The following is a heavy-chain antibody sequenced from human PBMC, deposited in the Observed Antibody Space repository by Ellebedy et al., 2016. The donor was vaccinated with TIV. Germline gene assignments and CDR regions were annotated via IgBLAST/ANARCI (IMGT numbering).Heavy chain of an antibody. Sequence: MPGGSLRLSCTVSGGSISSYYWSWIRQPPGKGLEWIGYIYYSGSTNYNPSLKSRVTISVDTSKNQFSLKLSSVTAADTAVYYCARTSGYSSGWYYLDYWGQGTMVTVSS. CDR1: GGSISSYY. D-gene: IGHD6-19*01. CDR2: IYYSGST. J-gene: IGHJ4*02. V-gene: IGHV4-59*08. CDR3: ARTSGYSSGWYYLDY.